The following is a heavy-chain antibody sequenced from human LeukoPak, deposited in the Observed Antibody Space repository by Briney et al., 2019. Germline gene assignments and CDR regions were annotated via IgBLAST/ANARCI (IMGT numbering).Heavy chain of an antibody. V-gene: IGHV3-21*01. Sequence: PGGSLRLSCAASGFTFSSYSMNWVRQAPGKGLEWVSSISSSSSYIYYADSVKGRFTISRDNAKNSLYLQMNSLRAEDTAVYYCARGLRQQLADFDYWGQGTLVTVSS. CDR1: GFTFSSYS. J-gene: IGHJ4*02. CDR3: ARGLRQQLADFDY. D-gene: IGHD6-13*01. CDR2: ISSSSSYI.